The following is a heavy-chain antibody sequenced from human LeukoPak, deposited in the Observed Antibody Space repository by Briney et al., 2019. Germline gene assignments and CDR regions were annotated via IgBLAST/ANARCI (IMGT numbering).Heavy chain of an antibody. CDR2: INHSGST. V-gene: IGHV4-34*01. CDR1: GGSFSNYY. D-gene: IGHD3-10*01. CDR3: ARGTPHYSGSASYYISHFDP. J-gene: IGHJ5*02. Sequence: PSETLSLTCAVSGGSFSNYYWSWIRQPPGKGLEWIGEINHSGSTNYNPYHKSRVTISLDTSKNQFSLKRSSVTAADTAVYYCARGTPHYSGSASYYISHFDPWGEGTLVTVSS.